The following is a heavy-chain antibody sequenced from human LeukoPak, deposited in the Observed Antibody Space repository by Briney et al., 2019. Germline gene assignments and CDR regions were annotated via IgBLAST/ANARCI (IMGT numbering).Heavy chain of an antibody. V-gene: IGHV4-59*08. CDR1: GGSISSYY. CDR2: IYYSGST. D-gene: IGHD3-10*01. Sequence: SETLSLTCTVSGGSISSYYWSWIRQPPGKGLEWIGYIYYSGSTNYNPSLKSRVTMSVDTSKNQFSLKLSSVTAADTATYYCARTPGVLYYFDYWGQEPWSPSPQ. J-gene: IGHJ4*01. CDR3: ARTPGVLYYFDY.